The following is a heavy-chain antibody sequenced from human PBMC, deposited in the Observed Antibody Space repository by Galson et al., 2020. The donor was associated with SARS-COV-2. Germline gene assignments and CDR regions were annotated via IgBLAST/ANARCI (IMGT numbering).Heavy chain of an antibody. CDR1: GFTFSSYG. CDR3: AREGDSSSWGAEYFQH. CDR2: IWYDGSNK. J-gene: IGHJ1*01. D-gene: IGHD6-13*01. V-gene: IGHV3-33*01. Sequence: GGSLRLSCAASGFTFSSYGMHWVRQAPGKGLEWVAVIWYDGSNKYYADSVKGRFTISRDNSKNTLYLQMNSLRAEDTAVYYCAREGDSSSWGAEYFQHWGQGTLVTVSS.